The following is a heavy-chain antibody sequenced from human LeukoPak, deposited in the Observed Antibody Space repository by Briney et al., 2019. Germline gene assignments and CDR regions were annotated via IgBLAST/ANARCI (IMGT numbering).Heavy chain of an antibody. D-gene: IGHD6-25*01. J-gene: IGHJ4*02. CDR2: ISGSGGST. CDR3: ARDRLSVGQRPADY. CDR1: GFTFSSYA. V-gene: IGHV3-23*01. Sequence: PGGSLRLSCAASGFTFSSYAMSWVRQAPGKGLEWVSAISGSGGSTYYADSVKGRFTISRDNSKNTLYLQMNSLRAEDTAVYYCARDRLSVGQRPADYWGQGTLVTVSS.